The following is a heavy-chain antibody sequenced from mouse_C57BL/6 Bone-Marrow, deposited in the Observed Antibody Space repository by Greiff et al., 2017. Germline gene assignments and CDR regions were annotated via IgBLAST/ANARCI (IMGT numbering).Heavy chain of an antibody. J-gene: IGHJ2*01. CDR2: IRSKSNNYAT. CDR1: GFSFNTYA. CDR3: VRQYGPGVYFDY. V-gene: IGHV10-1*01. D-gene: IGHD1-2*01. Sequence: EVKLMESGGGLVQPKGSLKLSCAASGFSFNTYAMNWVRQAPGKGLEWVARIRSKSNNYATYYADSVKDRFTISRDDSESMLYLQMNNLKTEDTAMYYCVRQYGPGVYFDYWGQGTTLTVSS.